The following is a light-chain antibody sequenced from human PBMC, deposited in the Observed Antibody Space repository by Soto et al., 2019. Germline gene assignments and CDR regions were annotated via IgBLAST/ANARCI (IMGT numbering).Light chain of an antibody. V-gene: IGKV3-11*01. Sequence: EIVLTQSPATLSLSPGERAALSCRASQGVGRCLAWYQQKPGQAPRLLIYDASNRATGIPARFSGSGSETDFTLAIDSLEPEDFAVYYCQQRGGWPLTFGGGTKVEIK. CDR1: QGVGRC. J-gene: IGKJ4*01. CDR2: DAS. CDR3: QQRGGWPLT.